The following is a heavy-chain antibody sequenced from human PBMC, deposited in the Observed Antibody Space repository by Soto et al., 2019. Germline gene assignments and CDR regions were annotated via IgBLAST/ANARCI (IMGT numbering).Heavy chain of an antibody. CDR2: INPSGGST. CDR3: ARASVSGRRFDY. V-gene: IGHV1-46*03. Sequence: QVQLVQSGAEVKKPGASVKVSCKASGYTFSSYYMHWVRQAPGQGLEWMGIINPSGGSTTYAQNFQGRVTMPRDTSTSTVYMELSSLTSEDTAVYYCARASVSGRRFDYWGEGTLVTVSS. D-gene: IGHD6-19*01. J-gene: IGHJ4*02. CDR1: GYTFSSYY.